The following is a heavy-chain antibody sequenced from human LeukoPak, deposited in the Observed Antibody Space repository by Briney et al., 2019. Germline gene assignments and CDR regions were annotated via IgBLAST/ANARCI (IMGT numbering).Heavy chain of an antibody. D-gene: IGHD3-22*01. CDR2: ISSSSSYI. Sequence: GGSLRLSCAASGFTFSSYSMNWVRQAPGKGLEWVPSISSSSSYIYYADSVKGRFTISRDNAKNPLYLQMNSLRAEDTAVYYCARVDYYDSSGYFDYWGQGTLVTVSS. V-gene: IGHV3-21*01. CDR1: GFTFSSYS. CDR3: ARVDYYDSSGYFDY. J-gene: IGHJ4*02.